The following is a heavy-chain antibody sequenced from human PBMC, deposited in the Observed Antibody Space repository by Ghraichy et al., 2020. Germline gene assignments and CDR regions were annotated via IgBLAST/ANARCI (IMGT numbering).Heavy chain of an antibody. CDR1: GFTFSSYA. D-gene: IGHD3-22*01. J-gene: IGHJ4*02. Sequence: GGSLRLSCAASGFTFSSYAMSWVRQAPGKGLEWVSAISGSGGSTYYADSVKGRFTISRDNSKNTLYLQMNSLRAEDTAVYYCAKWPYYYDSSGYSYFDYWDQGTLVTVSS. V-gene: IGHV3-23*01. CDR3: AKWPYYYDSSGYSYFDY. CDR2: ISGSGGST.